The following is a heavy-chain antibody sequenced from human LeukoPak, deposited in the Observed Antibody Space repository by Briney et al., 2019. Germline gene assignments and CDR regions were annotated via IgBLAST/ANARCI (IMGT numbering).Heavy chain of an antibody. Sequence: PSETLSLTCTVSGGSISSYYWSWIRQPPGEGLEWIGYIYYSGSTNYNPSLKSRVTISVDTSKNQFSLKLSSVTAADTAVYYCARNLGAPVPDAFDIWGQGTMVTVSS. V-gene: IGHV4-59*01. CDR2: IYYSGST. CDR3: ARNLGAPVPDAFDI. CDR1: GGSISSYY. J-gene: IGHJ3*02. D-gene: IGHD3-16*01.